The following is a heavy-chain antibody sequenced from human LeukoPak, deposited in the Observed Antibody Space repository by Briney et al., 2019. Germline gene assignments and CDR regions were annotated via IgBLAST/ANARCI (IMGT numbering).Heavy chain of an antibody. CDR2: ISGSGGST. CDR3: TRDPRNLDY. J-gene: IGHJ4*02. V-gene: IGHV3-23*01. D-gene: IGHD1-14*01. Sequence: GGSLRLSCAASGFTFSSYAMSWVRQAPGKGLEWVSAISGSGGSTYYADSVKGRFTISRDNAKNSLYLQMNSLRVEDTAVYYCTRDPRNLDYWGQGTLVTVSS. CDR1: GFTFSSYA.